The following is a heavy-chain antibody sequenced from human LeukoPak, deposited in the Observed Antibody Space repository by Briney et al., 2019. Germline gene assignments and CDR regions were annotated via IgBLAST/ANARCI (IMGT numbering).Heavy chain of an antibody. D-gene: IGHD4-17*01. V-gene: IGHV3-7*03. J-gene: IGHJ4*02. CDR1: GFTFSSYW. CDR2: IKQDGSEK. Sequence: GGSLRLSCAASGFTFSSYWMSWVRQAPGKGLEWVANIKQDGSEKYYVDSVKGRFTISRDNSKNTLYLQMNSLRAEDTAVYYCARATVTNYFDYWGQGTLVTVSS. CDR3: ARATVTNYFDY.